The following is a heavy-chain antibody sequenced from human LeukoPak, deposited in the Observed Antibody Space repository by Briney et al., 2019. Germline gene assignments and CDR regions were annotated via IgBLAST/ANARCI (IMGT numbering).Heavy chain of an antibody. V-gene: IGHV4-39*01. Sequence: SETLSLTCTVSGGSISSSSYYWGWIRQPPGKGLEWIGSIYYSGSTYYNPSLKSRVTISVDTSKNQFSLKLSSVTAADTAVYYCARPMTTVTTGNWFDPWGQGTLVTVPS. CDR1: GGSISSSSYY. J-gene: IGHJ5*02. CDR2: IYYSGST. D-gene: IGHD4-17*01. CDR3: ARPMTTVTTGNWFDP.